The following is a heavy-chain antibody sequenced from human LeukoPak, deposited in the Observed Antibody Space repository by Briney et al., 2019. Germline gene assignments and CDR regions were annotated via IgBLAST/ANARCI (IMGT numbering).Heavy chain of an antibody. D-gene: IGHD3-10*01. CDR2: IKSKTDGGTT. V-gene: IGHV3-15*01. CDR3: TTDKRFGELLYVPGFDY. CDR1: GFTFSNAW. J-gene: IGHJ4*02. Sequence: GGSLRLSCAASGFTFSNAWMSWVRQAPGKGLEWVGRIKSKTDGGTTDYAAPVKGRFTISRDDSKNTLYLQMNSLKTEDTAVYYCTTDKRFGELLYVPGFDYWGQGTLVTVSS.